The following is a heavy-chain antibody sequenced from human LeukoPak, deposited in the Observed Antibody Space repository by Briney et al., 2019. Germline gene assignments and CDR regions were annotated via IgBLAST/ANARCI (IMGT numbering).Heavy chain of an antibody. CDR3: ARRGYGSGSYEYYYYYYMDV. V-gene: IGHV3-20*01. D-gene: IGHD3-10*01. Sequence: SGGSLRLSCAASGFTFDDYGMSWVRQAPGKGLEWVSSINWNGGSTGYADSVKGRFTISRDNAKNSLYLQMNSLRAEDTALYHCARRGYGSGSYEYYYYYYMDVWGKGTTVTVSS. CDR2: INWNGGST. J-gene: IGHJ6*03. CDR1: GFTFDDYG.